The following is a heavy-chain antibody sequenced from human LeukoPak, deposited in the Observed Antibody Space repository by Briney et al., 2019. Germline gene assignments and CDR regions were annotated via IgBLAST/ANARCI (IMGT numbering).Heavy chain of an antibody. CDR1: GGSISSGSISSYY. CDR3: ARVGDYYDTTQYAFDI. J-gene: IGHJ3*02. Sequence: SETLSLTCTVSGGSISSGSISSYYWSWIRQPPGKGLEWIGYIYYSGSTYYNPSLKSRVTISVDTSKNQFSLKLSSVTAADTAVYYCARVGDYYDTTQYAFDIWGQGTMVTVS. D-gene: IGHD3-22*01. CDR2: IYYSGST. V-gene: IGHV4-61*01.